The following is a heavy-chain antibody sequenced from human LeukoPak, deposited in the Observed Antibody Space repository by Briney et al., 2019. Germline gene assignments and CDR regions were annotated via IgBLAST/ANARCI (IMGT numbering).Heavy chain of an antibody. CDR2: INPNSGGT. D-gene: IGHD6-19*01. V-gene: IGHV1-2*02. J-gene: IGHJ5*02. CDR1: GYTFTGYY. CDR3: ARYWSSSGWSRSDWFDP. Sequence: ASVKVSCKASGYTFTGYYMHWVRQAPGQGLEWMGWINPNSGGTNYAQKFQGRVTMTRDTSISTAYMELSRLRSDDTAVYYCARYWSSSGWSRSDWFDPWGQGTLVTVSS.